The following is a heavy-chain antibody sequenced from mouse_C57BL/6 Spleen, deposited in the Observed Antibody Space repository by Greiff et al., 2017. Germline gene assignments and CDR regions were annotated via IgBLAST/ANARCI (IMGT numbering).Heavy chain of an antibody. CDR2: INPNNGGT. V-gene: IGHV1-26*01. D-gene: IGHD3-1*01. CDR1: GYTFTDYY. J-gene: IGHJ3*01. CDR3: ARFRGGAWFAY. Sequence: VQLQQSGPELVKPGASVKISCKASGYTFTDYYMNWVKQSHGKSLEWIGDINPNNGGTSYNQKFKGKATLTVDKSSSTAYMELRSLTSEDSAVYYCARFRGGAWFAYWGQGTLVTVSA.